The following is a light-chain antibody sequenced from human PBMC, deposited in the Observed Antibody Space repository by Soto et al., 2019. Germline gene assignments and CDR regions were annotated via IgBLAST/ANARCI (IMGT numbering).Light chain of an antibody. V-gene: IGLV2-14*01. J-gene: IGLJ1*01. CDR1: SSDIGSYDH. CDR2: AVS. Sequence: QSFLTQPASVSGSPGQSITISCSGTSSDIGSYDHVAWYQQFPGKSPKLMIYAVSDRPSGVSDRFSGSKSGITASLTISGLQTEDEADYYCISYTNRQSYVFGTGTKVTVL. CDR3: ISYTNRQSYV.